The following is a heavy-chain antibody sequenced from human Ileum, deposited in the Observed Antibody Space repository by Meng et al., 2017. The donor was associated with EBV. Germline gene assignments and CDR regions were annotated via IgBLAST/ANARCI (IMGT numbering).Heavy chain of an antibody. Sequence: HVQLQVAVPGPVEPSETLSLPCSVSGGSVSSGGNCWGSRREPPWKGLNLIGYIYNSGGHNYNPSLKCRVTISVDTSKNQFSLNRSSVTAADTSVYYCARDGYTSGSDWGQGTLVTVSS. J-gene: IGHJ4*02. V-gene: IGHV4-61*08. CDR1: GGSVSSGGNC. CDR2: IYNSGGH. CDR3: ARDGYTSGSD. D-gene: IGHD3-22*01.